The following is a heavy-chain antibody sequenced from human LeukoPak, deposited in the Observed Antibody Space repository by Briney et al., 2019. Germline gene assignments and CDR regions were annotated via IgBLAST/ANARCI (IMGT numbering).Heavy chain of an antibody. CDR2: IRSKANSDAT. V-gene: IGHV3-73*01. D-gene: IGHD6-13*01. CDR3: TRHDPIAAADDY. J-gene: IGHJ4*02. CDR1: GLTFSGSA. Sequence: GGSLRLSCAASGLTFSGSAMHWVRQASGKGLEWVGRIRSKANSDATAYAASVKGRFTISRDDSKNTAYLQMNSLKTEDTAVYYCTRHDPIAAADDYWGQGTLVTVSS.